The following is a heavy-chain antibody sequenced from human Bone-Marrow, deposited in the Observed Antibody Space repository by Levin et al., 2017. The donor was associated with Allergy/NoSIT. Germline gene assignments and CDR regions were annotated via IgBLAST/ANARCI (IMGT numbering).Heavy chain of an antibody. D-gene: IGHD3-10*01. J-gene: IGHJ4*02. CDR1: GFTVSSNY. CDR3: ASSPYYSSGPDY. V-gene: IGHV3-66*01. CDR2: FYTGGST. Sequence: GGSLRLSCAASGFTVSSNYMFWVRQAPGKGLEWVSVFYTGGSTYYAGSVKGRFTISRDDSKNTLYLQMNSLTAEDTAGYYCASSPYYSSGPDYWGQGTLVTVSS.